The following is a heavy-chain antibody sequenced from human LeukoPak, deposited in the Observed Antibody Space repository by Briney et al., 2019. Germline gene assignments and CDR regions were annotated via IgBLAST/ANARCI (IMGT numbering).Heavy chain of an antibody. Sequence: GGSLRLSCAASGFTLSSYWMHWVRQAPGKGLVWVSRLSPDGSTSIYADSVKGRFTVSRDNAKNTLYLEMNTLRADDTAVYYCTRSPSLGGNYWGFDYWGQGTLVTVSS. D-gene: IGHD1-26*01. CDR1: GFTLSSYW. CDR3: TRSPSLGGNYWGFDY. J-gene: IGHJ4*02. CDR2: LSPDGSTS. V-gene: IGHV3-74*01.